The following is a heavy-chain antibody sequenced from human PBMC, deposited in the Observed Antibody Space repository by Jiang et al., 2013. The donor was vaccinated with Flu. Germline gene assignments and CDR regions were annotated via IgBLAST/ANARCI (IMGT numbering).Heavy chain of an antibody. CDR2: INPNSGGT. CDR3: ARAQLLTVTEGDYYYYYGMDV. Sequence: GAEVKKPGASVKVSCKASGYTFTGYYMHWVRQAPGQGLEWMGWINPNSGGTNYAQKFQGWVTMTRDTSISTAYMELSRLRSDDTAVYYCARAQLLTVTEGDYYYYYGMDVWGQGTTVTVSS. V-gene: IGHV1-2*04. D-gene: IGHD4-17*01. CDR1: GYTFTGYY. J-gene: IGHJ6*02.